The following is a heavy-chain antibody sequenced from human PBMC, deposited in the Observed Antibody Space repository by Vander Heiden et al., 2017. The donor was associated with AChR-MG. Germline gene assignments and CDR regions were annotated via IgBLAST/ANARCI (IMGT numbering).Heavy chain of an antibody. CDR2: INPNSGGT. J-gene: IGHJ4*02. CDR3: ARPRSRITIFGVVIPGY. D-gene: IGHD3-3*01. Sequence: QVQLVQSGAVVQKPGVSVKVPRKASGYTFTRFYMHWVRQAPGQGLEWMGWINPNSGGTNYAQKFQGRVTMTRDTSISTAYMELSRLRSDDTAVYYCARPRSRITIFGVVIPGYWGQGTLVTVSS. V-gene: IGHV1-2*02. CDR1: GYTFTRFY.